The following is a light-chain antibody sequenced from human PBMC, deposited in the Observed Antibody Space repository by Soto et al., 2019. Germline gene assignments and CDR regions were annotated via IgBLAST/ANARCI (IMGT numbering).Light chain of an antibody. CDR1: NSDVGGYDY. Sequence: QSALTQPPSASGSPGQSVTISCTGTNSDVGGYDYVSWYQQHPGKAPKLMIYEVAKRPSGVPDRFSGSKSGNTASLTVSGLQAEDEADYYCSSHADSYNWVFGGGTKLPS. J-gene: IGLJ3*02. CDR3: SSHADSYNWV. CDR2: EVA. V-gene: IGLV2-8*01.